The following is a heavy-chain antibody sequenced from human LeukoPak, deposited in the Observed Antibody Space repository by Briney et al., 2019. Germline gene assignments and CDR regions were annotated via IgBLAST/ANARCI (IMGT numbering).Heavy chain of an antibody. J-gene: IGHJ4*02. CDR3: ARSTYYYDSSGYYNNYFDY. D-gene: IGHD3-22*01. V-gene: IGHV1-3*01. Sequence: ASVKVSCKASGYTFTIYAMHWVRQAPGQRLEWMGWINAGNGNTKYSQKFQGRVTITRDTSASTAYMELSSLRSEDTAVYYCARSTYYYDSSGYYNNYFDYWGQGTLVTVSS. CDR1: GYTFTIYA. CDR2: INAGNGNT.